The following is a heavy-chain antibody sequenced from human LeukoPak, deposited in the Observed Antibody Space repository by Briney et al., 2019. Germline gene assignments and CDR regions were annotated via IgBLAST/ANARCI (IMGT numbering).Heavy chain of an antibody. V-gene: IGHV3-30-3*01. CDR1: WFTFSTYT. D-gene: IGHD3-10*01. Sequence: AGGSLRLSCAASWFTFSTYTMHWARRAPGKGLEWVALISYDGSNKYYADSVKGRFTISRDNSKNTLYLEMNSLRTEDTAVYYCARAWGGKLYYYYGLDVWGQGTTVTVSS. CDR2: ISYDGSNK. J-gene: IGHJ6*02. CDR3: ARAWGGKLYYYYGLDV.